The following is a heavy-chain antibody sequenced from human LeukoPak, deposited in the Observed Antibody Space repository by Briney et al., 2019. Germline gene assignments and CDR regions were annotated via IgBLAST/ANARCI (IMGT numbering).Heavy chain of an antibody. V-gene: IGHV3-21*01. D-gene: IGHD3-3*01. Sequence: SGGSLRLSCAASGFAFSYYTINWVRQAPGKGLEWVSSISGSSSSISNADSVMGRFTISRDNSKNSLYLQMNSLRAEDTAVYYCAVSGVSTIAFDYWGQGTLVTVSS. J-gene: IGHJ4*02. CDR3: AVSGVSTIAFDY. CDR2: ISGSSSSI. CDR1: GFAFSYYT.